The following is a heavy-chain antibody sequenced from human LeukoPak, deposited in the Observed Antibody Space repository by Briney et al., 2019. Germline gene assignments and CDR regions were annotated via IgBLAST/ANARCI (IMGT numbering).Heavy chain of an antibody. Sequence: GGSLRLSCAASGFTFSDYWMSWVGQAPGKGPEGVANIKQDGSEAYYVDSVKGRFTISRDNAKNSLNLQMNSLRAEDTAVYYCARWAGVTDYWGQGTLVTVSS. V-gene: IGHV3-7*01. D-gene: IGHD5-18*01. CDR1: GFTFSDYW. J-gene: IGHJ4*02. CDR3: ARWAGVTDY. CDR2: IKQDGSEA.